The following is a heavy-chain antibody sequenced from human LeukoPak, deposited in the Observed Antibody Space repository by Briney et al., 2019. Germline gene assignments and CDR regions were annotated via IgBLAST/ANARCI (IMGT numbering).Heavy chain of an antibody. CDR3: ATEPPGAYYFDY. D-gene: IGHD4-17*01. CDR2: IIPILGIA. CDR1: GGTFSSYA. Sequence: SVKVSCKASGGTFSSYAISWVRQAPGQGLEWMGRIIPILGIANYAQKFQGRVTITADKSTSTAYMELSSLRSEDTAVYFCATEPPGAYYFDYWGQGTLVTVSS. J-gene: IGHJ4*02. V-gene: IGHV1-69*04.